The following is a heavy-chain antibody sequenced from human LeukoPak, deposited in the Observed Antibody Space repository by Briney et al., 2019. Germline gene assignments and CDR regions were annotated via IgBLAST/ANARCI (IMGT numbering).Heavy chain of an antibody. CDR3: TTGITMVRGVIHLIDY. Sequence: GGSLRLSCAASGFTLSNAWMSWVRQAPGKGLEWVGRIKSKTDGGTTDYAAPVKGRFTISRDDSKNTLYLQMNSLKTEDTAVYYCTTGITMVRGVIHLIDYWGQGTLVTVSS. D-gene: IGHD3-10*01. V-gene: IGHV3-15*01. CDR2: IKSKTDGGTT. J-gene: IGHJ4*02. CDR1: GFTLSNAW.